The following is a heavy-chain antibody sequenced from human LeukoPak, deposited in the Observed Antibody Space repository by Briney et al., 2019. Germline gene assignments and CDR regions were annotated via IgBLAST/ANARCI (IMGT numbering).Heavy chain of an antibody. CDR3: AKDQGKAAAGRSDY. CDR1: GFTFSNYA. D-gene: IGHD6-13*01. Sequence: GGSLRLSCTASGFTFSNYAMSWVRQAPGRGLEWVSGISGSGANTYYADSVKGRFTISRDNSKNMLYLQMNSLRAEDTAVYYCAKDQGKAAAGRSDYWGQGTLVTVSS. J-gene: IGHJ4*02. CDR2: ISGSGANT. V-gene: IGHV3-23*01.